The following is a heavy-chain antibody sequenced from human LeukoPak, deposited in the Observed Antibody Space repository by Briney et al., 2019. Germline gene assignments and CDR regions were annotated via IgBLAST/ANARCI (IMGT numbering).Heavy chain of an antibody. CDR1: GFTFSSYG. CDR3: ASLYSSGWKPRYYFDY. D-gene: IGHD6-19*01. J-gene: IGHJ4*02. V-gene: IGHV3-30*02. Sequence: GGSLRLSCAASGFTFSSYGMHWVRQAPGKGLEWVAFIRYDGSNKYYADSVKGRFTISRDNSKNTLYLQMNSLRAEDTAVYYCASLYSSGWKPRYYFDYWGQGTLVTVSS. CDR2: IRYDGSNK.